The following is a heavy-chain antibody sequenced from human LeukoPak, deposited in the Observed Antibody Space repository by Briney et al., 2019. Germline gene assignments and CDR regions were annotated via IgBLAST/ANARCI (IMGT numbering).Heavy chain of an antibody. CDR1: GFTFSSYE. CDR3: ARGINAQQLVRVDAFDI. J-gene: IGHJ3*02. D-gene: IGHD6-13*01. V-gene: IGHV3-48*03. Sequence: PGGSLRLSCAASGFTFSSYEMNWVRQAPGKGLEWVSYISSSGSTIYYADSVKGRFTISRDNAKNSLYLQMNSLRAEDTAVYYCARGINAQQLVRVDAFDIWGQGTMVTVSS. CDR2: ISSSGSTI.